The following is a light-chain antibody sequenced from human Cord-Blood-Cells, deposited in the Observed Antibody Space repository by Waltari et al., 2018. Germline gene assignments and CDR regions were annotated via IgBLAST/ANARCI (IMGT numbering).Light chain of an antibody. J-gene: IGLJ1*01. CDR3: SSYAGSNNYV. Sequence: QSALTQPPSASESPGQSVTIPCTGTSSDVGGYNDGTWYQQHPGKAPKLMIYEVSKRPSGVPDRFSGSKSGNTASLTVSGLQAEDEADYYCSSYAGSNNYVFGTGTKVTVL. CDR2: EVS. CDR1: SSDVGGYND. V-gene: IGLV2-8*01.